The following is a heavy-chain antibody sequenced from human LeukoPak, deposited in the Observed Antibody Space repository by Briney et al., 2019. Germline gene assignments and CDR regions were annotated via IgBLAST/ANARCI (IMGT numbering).Heavy chain of an antibody. J-gene: IGHJ4*02. V-gene: IGHV4-4*02. CDR3: ARGGDRSIDY. D-gene: IGHD3-10*01. CDR2: IHHSGSI. CDR1: GVSISSNLW. Sequence: PSETLSLTCAVSGVSISSNLWWTWVRQPPGKGLEWIAEIHHSGSINYNPSLKSRVTISVDKAKNQFSLNLNSVTAADTAVYYCARGGDRSIDYWGQGTLVTVSS.